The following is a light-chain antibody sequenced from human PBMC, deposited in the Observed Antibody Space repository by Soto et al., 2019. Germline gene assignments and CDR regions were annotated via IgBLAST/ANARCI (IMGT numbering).Light chain of an antibody. V-gene: IGKV3-11*01. Sequence: EVVLTQSPATLSSSPGERATLSCRASQSVTKYLAWYQQKPGQAPRLLIYDVSNRHTGIPARFSGSGSETDFTLTISSLEPGDFAIYYCHQRSNWPRTFGGGTKVEIK. J-gene: IGKJ4*01. CDR2: DVS. CDR1: QSVTKY. CDR3: HQRSNWPRT.